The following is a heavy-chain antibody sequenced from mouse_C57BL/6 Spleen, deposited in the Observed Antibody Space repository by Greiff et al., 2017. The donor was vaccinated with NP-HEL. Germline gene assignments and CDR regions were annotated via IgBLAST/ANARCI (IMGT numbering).Heavy chain of an antibody. CDR1: GYTFTDYY. CDR2: LNPYNGGP. J-gene: IGHJ4*01. Sequence: EVQLQQSGPVLVKPGASVKMSCKASGYTFTDYYMNWVKPSHGKSLEWIGVLNPYNGGPSYNQKFKGKAKLTVDKYSSTAYMELNSLTSEDSAVYYCARTPVGYYAMDYWGQGTSVTVSS. V-gene: IGHV1-19*01. CDR3: ARTPVGYYAMDY.